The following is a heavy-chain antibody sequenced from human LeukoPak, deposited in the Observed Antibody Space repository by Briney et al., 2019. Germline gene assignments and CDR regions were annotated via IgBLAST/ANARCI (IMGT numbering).Heavy chain of an antibody. CDR1: GFTFSDYS. V-gene: IGHV3-48*01. Sequence: PGGSLRLSCAASGFTFSDYSMNWVRQAPGKGLEWVPYISSSSSTIYYADSVKGRFTISRDNAKNSLYLHMNSLRTEDTAVYYCARAHTYFYGSGSWYFDFWGQGTLVPVSS. J-gene: IGHJ4*02. CDR3: ARAHTYFYGSGSWYFDF. D-gene: IGHD3-10*01. CDR2: ISSSSSTI.